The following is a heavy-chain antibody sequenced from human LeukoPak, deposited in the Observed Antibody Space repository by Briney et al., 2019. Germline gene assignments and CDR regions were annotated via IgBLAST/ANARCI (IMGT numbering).Heavy chain of an antibody. CDR1: GYTFTSYG. CDR2: ISGYNGST. J-gene: IGHJ4*02. D-gene: IGHD3-3*01. CDR3: ARGFYYDFWSGYYKYYFDY. V-gene: IGHV1-18*01. Sequence: GASVKVSLKASGYTFTSYGISWVRQAPGQGVEGLGWISGYNGSTNYSQKLQGRVTMTTDTSTSTAYMELRSLRSDDTAVYYCARGFYYDFWSGYYKYYFDYWGQGTLVTVSS.